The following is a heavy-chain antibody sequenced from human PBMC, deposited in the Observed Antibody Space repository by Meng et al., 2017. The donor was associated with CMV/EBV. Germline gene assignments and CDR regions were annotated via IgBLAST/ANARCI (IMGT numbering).Heavy chain of an antibody. CDR3: TTESAIFGVVKVNYYYGMDV. V-gene: IGHV3-15*01. D-gene: IGHD3-3*01. CDR1: GFTFSGYA. J-gene: IGHJ6*02. Sequence: GESLKISCVASGFTFSGYAMHWVRQAPGKGLEWVGRIKSKTDGGTTDYAAPVKGRFTISRDDSKNTLYLQMNSLKTEDTAVYYCTTESAIFGVVKVNYYYGMDVWGQGTTVTVSS. CDR2: IKSKTDGGTT.